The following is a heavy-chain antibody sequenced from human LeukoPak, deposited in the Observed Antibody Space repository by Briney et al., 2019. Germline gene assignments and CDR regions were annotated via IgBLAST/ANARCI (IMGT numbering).Heavy chain of an antibody. CDR2: INHSGST. V-gene: IGHV4-34*01. Sequence: SETLSLTCAVYGGSFSGYYWSWIRQPPGKGLEWIGEINHSGSTNYNPSLKSRVTISVDTSKNQFSLKLSSVTAADTAVYYCARVGSSSWIPNYYYYMDVWGKGTTVTVSS. D-gene: IGHD6-13*01. CDR1: GGSFSGYY. J-gene: IGHJ6*03. CDR3: ARVGSSSWIPNYYYYMDV.